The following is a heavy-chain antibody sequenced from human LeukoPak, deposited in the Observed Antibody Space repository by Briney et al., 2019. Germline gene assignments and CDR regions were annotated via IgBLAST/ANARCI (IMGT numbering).Heavy chain of an antibody. V-gene: IGHV4-61*02. CDR2: IYTSGST. CDR1: GGSISSGSYY. J-gene: IGHJ3*02. D-gene: IGHD3-22*01. Sequence: PSETLSLTCTVSGGSISSGSYYWSWIRQPAGKGLEWIVRIYTSGSTNYNPSLKSRVTISVDTAKNQFSLKLSSVTAADTAVYYCARVGYYYDSSGYTDAFDIWGQGTMVTVSS. CDR3: ARVGYYYDSSGYTDAFDI.